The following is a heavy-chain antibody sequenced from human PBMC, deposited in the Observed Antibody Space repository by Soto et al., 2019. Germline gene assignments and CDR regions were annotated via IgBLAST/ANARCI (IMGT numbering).Heavy chain of an antibody. CDR2: TYYRTKWYN. J-gene: IGHJ2*01. V-gene: IGHV6-1*01. CDR3: ARGGEPQLRHWDFDL. D-gene: IGHD6-13*01. Sequence: SQTLSLTCAISGDSVSSNSAAWNWIRQSPSRGLEWLGRTYYRTKWYNDYAVSVKSRITINPDTSKNHFYLQQNSGTPEDTAVYYCARGGEPQLRHWDFDLWGRGTLVTVSS. CDR1: GDSVSSNSAA.